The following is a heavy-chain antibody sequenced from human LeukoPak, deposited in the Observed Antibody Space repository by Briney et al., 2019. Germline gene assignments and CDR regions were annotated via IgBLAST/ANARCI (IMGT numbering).Heavy chain of an antibody. CDR2: FDPEDGET. Sequence: ASVKVSCKVSGYTLTELSMHRVRQAPGKGLEWMGSFDPEDGETIYAQKFQGRVTMTEDTSTDTAYMELTSLRSEDTAVYYCATAVSGTYVHWFDPWGQGTLVTVS. V-gene: IGHV1-24*01. J-gene: IGHJ5*02. CDR3: ATAVSGTYVHWFDP. D-gene: IGHD1-26*01. CDR1: GYTLTELS.